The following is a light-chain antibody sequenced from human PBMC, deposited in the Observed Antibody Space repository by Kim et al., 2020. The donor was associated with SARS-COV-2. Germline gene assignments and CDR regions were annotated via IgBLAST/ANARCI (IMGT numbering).Light chain of an antibody. CDR2: EDN. CDR1: SGSIASNY. Sequence: NFMLTQPHSVSESPGKTVTISCTRSSGSIASNYVQWYQQRPGSAPTTVIYEDNQRPSGVPDRFSGSIDSSSNSAYLTISGLKTEDEADYYCQSYDSSIKGVFGGGTQLTVL. V-gene: IGLV6-57*04. J-gene: IGLJ2*01. CDR3: QSYDSSIKGV.